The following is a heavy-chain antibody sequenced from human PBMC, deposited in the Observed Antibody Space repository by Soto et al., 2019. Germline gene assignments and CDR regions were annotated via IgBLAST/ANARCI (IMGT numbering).Heavy chain of an antibody. CDR1: GFTFSVYY. CDR3: VSPSSSSHY. V-gene: IGHV3-11*01. Sequence: QVQLVESGGGLVKPGGSLRLSCAASGFTFSVYYMSWIRQAPGKGLEWVSYISDSGATIYYADSVKGRFTISRDNAKNFLYPQMDRLRAEDHAVYYCVSPSSSSHYWGQGTLVTVSS. J-gene: IGHJ4*02. CDR2: ISDSGATI. D-gene: IGHD6-6*01.